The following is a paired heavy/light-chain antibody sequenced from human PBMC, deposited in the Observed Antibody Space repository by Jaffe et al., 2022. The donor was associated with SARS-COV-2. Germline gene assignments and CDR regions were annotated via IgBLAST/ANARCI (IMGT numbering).Heavy chain of an antibody. CDR1: GFTFSSYA. Sequence: EVQLLESGGGLVQPGGSLRLSCAASGFTFSSYAMSWVRQAPGKGLEWVSAISGSGDSTYYADSVKGRFTISRDNSKNTLYLQMNSLRAEDTAVYYCAKGRGTARGAFDYWGQGTLVTVSS. CDR3: AKGRGTARGAFDY. J-gene: IGHJ4*02. V-gene: IGHV3-23*01. CDR2: ISGSGDST. D-gene: IGHD6-6*01.
Light chain of an antibody. J-gene: IGKJ2*01. Sequence: DIQMTQSPSSLSASVGDRVTITCRASQGISYYLAWFQQKPGKAPKSLIYAASSLQSGVPSKFGGSGSGTDFTLTISSLQPEDFATYYCQQYNSYPYTFGQGTKLEIK. V-gene: IGKV1-16*02. CDR2: AAS. CDR3: QQYNSYPYT. CDR1: QGISYY.